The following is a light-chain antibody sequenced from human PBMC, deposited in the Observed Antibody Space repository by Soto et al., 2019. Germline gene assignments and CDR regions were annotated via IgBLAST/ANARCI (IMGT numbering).Light chain of an antibody. J-gene: IGLJ2*01. Sequence: QSVLTQPPSVSGAPGQRVTISCTGSSSNIGAGYDVHWYQQLPGTAPKLLIYGNNNRPSGVPDRFSGSKSGTSASLAITGXXXXXXXXYYCQSYDSSLSGVVFGGGTKLTVL. V-gene: IGLV1-40*01. CDR2: GNN. CDR1: SSNIGAGYD. CDR3: QSYDSSLSGVV.